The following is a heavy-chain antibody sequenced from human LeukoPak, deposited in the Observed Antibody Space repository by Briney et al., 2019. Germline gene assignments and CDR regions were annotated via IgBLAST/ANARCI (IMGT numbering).Heavy chain of an antibody. Sequence: GGSLRLSCAASGFTFSSYEMNWVRQAPGKGLEWVSYISSSGDTLYYADSVKGRLTISRDNSKNTVYLQMNSLRAEDTAVYYCARGSIYSYGYIDDWGQGTLVTVSS. V-gene: IGHV3-48*03. CDR2: ISSSGDTL. CDR1: GFTFSSYE. D-gene: IGHD5-18*01. CDR3: ARGSIYSYGYIDD. J-gene: IGHJ4*02.